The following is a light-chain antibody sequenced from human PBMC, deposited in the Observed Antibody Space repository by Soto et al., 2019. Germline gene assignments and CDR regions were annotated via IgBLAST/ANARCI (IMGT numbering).Light chain of an antibody. CDR3: QQYGTLPPT. V-gene: IGKV3-20*01. CDR1: QTVTNTY. Sequence: EIVLTQSPGTLSLSPGERATLSCRASQTVTNTYLAWYQQKSGQAPKFLIYGASNRATGIPDRFSGSGSGTDFTLTISRLGPEDFAVYYCQQYGTLPPTFGGGTKVEI. CDR2: GAS. J-gene: IGKJ4*01.